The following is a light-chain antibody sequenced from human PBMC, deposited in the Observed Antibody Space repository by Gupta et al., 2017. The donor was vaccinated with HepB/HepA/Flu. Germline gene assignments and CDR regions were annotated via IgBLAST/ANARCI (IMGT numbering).Light chain of an antibody. CDR1: SSDVGSHNL. J-gene: IGLJ3*02. CDR3: CSYAGPFSGV. V-gene: IGLV2-23*02. CDR2: EVN. Sequence: QSALTQSASGSGSPGQSIPSSCTGTSSDVGSHNLVSWYQQPPGTAPILIFYEVNKWPSGVSNRFSGSQSGTTASLTISGLPAEDAAYYYCCSYAGPFSGVFGGGTKLTVL.